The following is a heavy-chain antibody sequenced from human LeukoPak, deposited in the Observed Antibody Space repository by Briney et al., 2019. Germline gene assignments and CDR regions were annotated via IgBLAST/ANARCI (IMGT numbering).Heavy chain of an antibody. CDR2: FYTSGSA. CDR1: GDSIGTFY. D-gene: IGHD4-23*01. V-gene: IGHV4-4*07. Sequence: SETLSLTCTVFGDSIGTFYWSWLRQSAGKGLEWIGRFYTSGSANYNASLKGRATISVDTSKNQFSLMLSSVTAADTAVYYCARGNTVVTRNFDYWGQGTLVTVSS. CDR3: ARGNTVVTRNFDY. J-gene: IGHJ4*02.